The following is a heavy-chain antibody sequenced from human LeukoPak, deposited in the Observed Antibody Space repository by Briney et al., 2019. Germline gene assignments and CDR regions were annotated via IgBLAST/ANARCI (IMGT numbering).Heavy chain of an antibody. CDR2: MSPNSGNT. CDR1: GYTFTSYD. J-gene: IGHJ5*02. V-gene: IGHV1-8*03. D-gene: IGHD2-2*01. CDR3: AREAGIVVVPAAIGNWFDP. Sequence: ASVKVSCKASGYTFTSYDINWVRQATGQGLEWMGWMSPNSGNTGYAQKFQGRVTITRNTSISTAYMELSSLRSEDTAVYYCAREAGIVVVPAAIGNWFDPWGQGTLVTVSS.